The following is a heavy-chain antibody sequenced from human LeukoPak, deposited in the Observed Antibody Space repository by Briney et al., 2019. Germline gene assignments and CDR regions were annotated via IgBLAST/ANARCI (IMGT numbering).Heavy chain of an antibody. V-gene: IGHV3-74*01. Sequence: GGSLRLSRTASGFSFSNYWMHWVRQAPGKGLVWVSRIKSDGSGTNYADSVKGRLTISRDNAKNTLYLQMNSLRAEDTAVYYCARRNTAMITGFDYWGRGTLVTVSS. J-gene: IGHJ4*02. CDR1: GFSFSNYW. D-gene: IGHD5-18*01. CDR3: ARRNTAMITGFDY. CDR2: IKSDGSGT.